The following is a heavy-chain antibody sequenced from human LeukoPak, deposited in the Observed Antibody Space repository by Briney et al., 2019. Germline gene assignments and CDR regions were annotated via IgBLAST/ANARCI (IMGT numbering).Heavy chain of an antibody. D-gene: IGHD3-10*01. CDR3: ARRPGNAPFDY. CDR2: IYHSGST. Sequence: SETLSLPCPVSGYSISSGYYWGWIRQPPGKGLEWIGNIYHSGSTYYNPSLKSRVTISVDTSKNHFSLKLSSVTAADTAVYYCARRPGNAPFDYWGQGTLVTVSS. V-gene: IGHV4-38-2*01. J-gene: IGHJ4*02. CDR1: GYSISSGYY.